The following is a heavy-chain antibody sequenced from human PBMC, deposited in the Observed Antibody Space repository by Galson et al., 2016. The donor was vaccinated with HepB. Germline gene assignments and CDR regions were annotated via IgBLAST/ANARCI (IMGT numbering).Heavy chain of an antibody. CDR3: AKDRNTVVTYGMDV. J-gene: IGHJ6*02. CDR2: ISGSGGST. CDR1: GFTFSSYA. D-gene: IGHD4-23*01. V-gene: IGHV3-23*01. Sequence: SLRLSCAASGFTFSSYAMSWVRQAPGKGLERVSAISGSGGSTYYADSVKGRFTISRDNSKNTLYLQINSLRAEDTAVYYCAKDRNTVVTYGMDVWGQGTTVTVSS.